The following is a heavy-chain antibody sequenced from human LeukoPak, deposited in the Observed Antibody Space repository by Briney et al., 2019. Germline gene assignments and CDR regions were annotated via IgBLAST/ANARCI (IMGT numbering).Heavy chain of an antibody. CDR2: ISYDGSKK. CDR3: ARDLHSSSWYSIDY. D-gene: IGHD6-13*01. CDR1: GFTFSSSA. V-gene: IGHV3-30*04. Sequence: GGSLRLSCAASGFTFSSSAMQWVRQAPGKGLEWVAVISYDGSKKYYADSVKGRFTISRDNSKNTLYLQMNSLRAEDTAVYYCARDLHSSSWYSIDYWGQGTLVTVSS. J-gene: IGHJ4*02.